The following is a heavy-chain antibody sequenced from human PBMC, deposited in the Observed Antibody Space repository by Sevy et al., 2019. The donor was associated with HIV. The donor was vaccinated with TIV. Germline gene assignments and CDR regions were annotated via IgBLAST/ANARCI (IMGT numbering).Heavy chain of an antibody. CDR2: IYYSGSP. CDR3: AGMEVGGYDLLTGRSTGWFDP. V-gene: IGHV4-39*01. Sequence: ETLSLTCTVSGGSISSSNYYWGWIRQPPGKGLEWIGSIYYSGSPYYNPSLKSRVTISVDTSKNQFFLNLSSVTAPDTAFYYCAGMEVGGYDLLTGRSTGWFDPWGQGTLVTVSS. D-gene: IGHD3-9*01. J-gene: IGHJ5*02. CDR1: GGSISSSNYY.